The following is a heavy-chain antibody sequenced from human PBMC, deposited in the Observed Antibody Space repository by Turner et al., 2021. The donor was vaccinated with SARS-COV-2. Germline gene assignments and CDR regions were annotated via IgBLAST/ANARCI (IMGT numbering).Heavy chain of an antibody. J-gene: IGHJ4*02. CDR3: STDWFYGFWTGPPGQ. CDR2: IKRKTDGGSI. D-gene: IGHD3-3*01. CDR1: GFTFSDAW. V-gene: IGHV3-15*02. Sequence: EVQLAESGGALVKPGGSLRLSCAASGFTFSDAWMNWVRQAPGKGLEYIGRIKRKTDGGSIDYGAPVQGRFIISRDDSRNTLYLQMNSLREEDTGIYYCSTDWFYGFWTGPPGQWGQGTLVAVSS.